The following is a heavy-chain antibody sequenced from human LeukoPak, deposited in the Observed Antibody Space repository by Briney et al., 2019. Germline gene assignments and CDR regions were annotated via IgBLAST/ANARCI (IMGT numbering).Heavy chain of an antibody. CDR2: ISWNSGSI. D-gene: IGHD4-17*01. V-gene: IGHV3-9*03. CDR1: GLTFDDYA. J-gene: IGHJ4*02. Sequence: GRSLSLSCAASGLTFDDYAMHWVRQAPGKGLEWVSGISWNSGSIGYADSVKGRFTISRDNAKNSLYLQMNSLRAEDMALYYCAKGWGLSYDYGVDYWGQGTLVTVSS. CDR3: AKGWGLSYDYGVDY.